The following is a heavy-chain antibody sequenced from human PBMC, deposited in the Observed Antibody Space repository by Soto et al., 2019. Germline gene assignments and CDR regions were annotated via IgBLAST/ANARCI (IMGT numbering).Heavy chain of an antibody. CDR1: GFTFNIYS. CDR3: ATDKLGYCSDGRCYRPGYFEN. CDR2: ISGSSSTI. Sequence: PGGSLRLSCAASGFTFNIYSMNWVRQAPGKGLEWVSYISGSSSTIYYADSVKGRFTISRDNAKKSLYLQTNSLRAEDTAVYYCATDKLGYCSDGRCYRPGYFENWGRGTPVTVSS. J-gene: IGHJ4*02. D-gene: IGHD2-15*01. V-gene: IGHV3-48*01.